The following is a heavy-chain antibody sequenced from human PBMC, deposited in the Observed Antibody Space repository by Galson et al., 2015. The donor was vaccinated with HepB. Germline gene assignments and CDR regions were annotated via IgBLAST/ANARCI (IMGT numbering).Heavy chain of an antibody. V-gene: IGHV1-2*02. CDR1: GCTFIGHH. CDR3: ARGAAVATNWFDP. Sequence: SVKVSCKASGCTFIGHHMHWVRQAPGQGLEWMGWINPNSGDTKYAQKFEGRVTMTRDTSISTAHMELSSLRSDDTAVYYCARGAAVATNWFDPWGQGTLVTVSS. CDR2: INPNSGDT. J-gene: IGHJ5*02. D-gene: IGHD6-13*01.